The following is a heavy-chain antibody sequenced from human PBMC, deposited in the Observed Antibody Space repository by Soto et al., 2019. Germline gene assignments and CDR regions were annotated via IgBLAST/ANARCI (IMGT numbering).Heavy chain of an antibody. CDR1: GYKVIDYW. J-gene: IGHJ4*02. V-gene: IGHV5-51*01. CDR3: ARSYGGEYYDRRAWYFAY. CDR2: IYPGDFDI. Sequence: GESLKISCKGSGYKVIDYWIGWVRQVPGKGLEWMGIIYPGDFDIKYSPSFQGQVTISADKSITTAYLQWSSLKASDTAICYCARSYGGEYYDRRAWYFAYWGQGTLVTVSS. D-gene: IGHD3-22*01.